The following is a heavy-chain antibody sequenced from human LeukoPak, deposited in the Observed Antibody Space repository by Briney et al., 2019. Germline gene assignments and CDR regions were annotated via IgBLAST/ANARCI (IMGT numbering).Heavy chain of an antibody. D-gene: IGHD1-1*01. CDR2: INPRGGST. CDR3: ARGAGTTAWYFDL. J-gene: IGHJ2*01. V-gene: IGHV1-46*01. Sequence: ASVKVSCKASGYTFTSYYMHWVRQAPGQGLEWMGIINPRGGSTSYAQKFQGRVTMTRDTSTSTVYMELSSLRPEDTAVYYCARGAGTTAWYFDLWGRGTLVTVSS. CDR1: GYTFTSYY.